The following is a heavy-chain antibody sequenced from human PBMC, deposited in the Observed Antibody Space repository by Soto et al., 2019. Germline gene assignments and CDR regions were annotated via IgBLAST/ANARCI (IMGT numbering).Heavy chain of an antibody. Sequence: SETLSLTCTVSGGSISSDYWSWIRQPPGKGLEWIGYIYYSGSTNYNPSLKSRVTISVDTSKNQFSLKLSPVTAADTAVYYCARLGYCSSTSCYVLILDYWGQGTLVTVS. V-gene: IGHV4-59*01. CDR2: IYYSGST. CDR3: ARLGYCSSTSCYVLILDY. D-gene: IGHD2-2*01. J-gene: IGHJ4*02. CDR1: GGSISSDY.